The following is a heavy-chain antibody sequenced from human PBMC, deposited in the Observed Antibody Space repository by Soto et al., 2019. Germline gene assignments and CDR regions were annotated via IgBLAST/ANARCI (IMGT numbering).Heavy chain of an antibody. CDR1: GFTFSSYW. J-gene: IGHJ5*02. CDR2: IKQDGSEK. Sequence: PGGSLRLSCAASGFTFSSYWMSWVRQAPGKGLEWVANIKQDGSEKYYVDSVKGRFTISRDNAKSSLYLQMNSLRAEDTAVYYCARVGIAATNTMRFDPWGQGTLVTVSS. CDR3: ARVGIAATNTMRFDP. V-gene: IGHV3-7*01. D-gene: IGHD6-13*01.